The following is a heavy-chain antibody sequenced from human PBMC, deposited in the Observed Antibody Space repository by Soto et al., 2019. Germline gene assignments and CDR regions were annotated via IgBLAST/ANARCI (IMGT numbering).Heavy chain of an antibody. CDR2: INHSGST. CDR1: GGSFSGYY. J-gene: IGHJ6*02. CDR3: ARSPYYDFWSGYWHYYYYGMDV. Sequence: QVQLQQWGAGLLKPSETLSLTCAVYGGSFSGYYWSWIRQPPGKGLEWIGEINHSGSTNYNPSLKSRVTISVDTSKNQFSLKLSFVTAADTAVYYCARSPYYDFWSGYWHYYYYGMDVWGQGTTVTVSS. V-gene: IGHV4-34*01. D-gene: IGHD3-3*01.